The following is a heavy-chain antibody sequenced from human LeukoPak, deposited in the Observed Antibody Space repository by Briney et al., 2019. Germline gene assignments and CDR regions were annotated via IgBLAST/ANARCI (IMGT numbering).Heavy chain of an antibody. J-gene: IGHJ3*02. V-gene: IGHV4-30-4*08. CDR1: GGSMSSGDYY. CDR3: ARSQSRYENLRSDI. CDR2: IYNSGSP. Sequence: SETLSLTCTVSGGSMSSGDYYYTWIRQPPGKGLEWIGFIYNSGSPYYIPSLKSRSTISIDTSKNQFSLKLRSVTAADTAVYYCARSQSRYENLRSDIGGPGTMVTVSS. D-gene: IGHD3-16*02.